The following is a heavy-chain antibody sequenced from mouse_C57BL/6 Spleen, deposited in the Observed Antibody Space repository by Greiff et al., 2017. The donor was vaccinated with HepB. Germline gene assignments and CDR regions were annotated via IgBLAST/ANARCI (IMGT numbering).Heavy chain of an antibody. CDR1: GYAFSSSW. Sequence: VQLVESGPELVKPGASVKISCKASGYAFSSSWMNWVKQRPGKGLEWIGRIYPGDGDTNYNGKFKGKATLTADKSSSTAYMQLSSLTSEDSAVYFCARKEIYYYGSSYFDYWGQGTTLTVSS. V-gene: IGHV1-82*01. J-gene: IGHJ2*01. CDR3: ARKEIYYYGSSYFDY. CDR2: IYPGDGDT. D-gene: IGHD1-1*01.